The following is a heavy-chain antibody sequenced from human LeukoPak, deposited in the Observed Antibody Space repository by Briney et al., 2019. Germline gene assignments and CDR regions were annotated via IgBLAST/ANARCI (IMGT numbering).Heavy chain of an antibody. CDR2: ISSSSSYI. V-gene: IGHV3-21*01. D-gene: IGHD5-24*01. CDR3: ARDREWLPRYYFDY. J-gene: IGHJ4*02. CDR1: GFTFSSYS. Sequence: TGGSLRLSCAASGFTFSSYSMNWVRQAPGKGLEWVSSISSSSSYIYYADSVNGRFTISRDNAKNSLYLQMNSLRAEDTAVYYCARDREWLPRYYFDYWGQGTLVTVSS.